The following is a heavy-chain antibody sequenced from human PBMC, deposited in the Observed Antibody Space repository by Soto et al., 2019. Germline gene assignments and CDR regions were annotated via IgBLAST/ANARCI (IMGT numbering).Heavy chain of an antibody. V-gene: IGHV5-51*01. CDR1: GYSFTSYW. CDR3: ARQGGDCTNGVCYYYYYYYMDV. D-gene: IGHD2-8*01. Sequence: GESLKISCKGSGYSFTSYWIGWVRQMPGKGLEWMGIIYPGDSDTRYSPSFQGQVTISADKSISTAYLQWSSLKASDTAMYYCARQGGDCTNGVCYYYYYYYMDVWGKGTTVTVSS. J-gene: IGHJ6*03. CDR2: IYPGDSDT.